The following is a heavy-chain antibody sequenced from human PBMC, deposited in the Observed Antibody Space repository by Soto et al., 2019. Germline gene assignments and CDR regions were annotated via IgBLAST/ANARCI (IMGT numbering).Heavy chain of an antibody. Sequence: PSETLSLTCSVSGAALNSGNYYWSWIRQVPGKGLEWVGHIYVTGAVDYNPSLRDRTTISQDTSERQFSLNLRLVTAADTAVYYCVRDNSQNYGTPAASSWFHPWGQGTPVTVSS. CDR2: IYVTGAV. V-gene: IGHV4-31*03. CDR1: GAALNSGNYY. J-gene: IGHJ5*02. CDR3: VRDNSQNYGTPAASSWFHP. D-gene: IGHD2-15*01.